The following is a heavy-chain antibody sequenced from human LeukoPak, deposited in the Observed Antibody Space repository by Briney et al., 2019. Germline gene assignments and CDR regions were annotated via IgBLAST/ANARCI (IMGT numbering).Heavy chain of an antibody. V-gene: IGHV3-23*01. J-gene: IGHJ3*02. D-gene: IGHD2-2*01. Sequence: PGGSLRLSCAASGFTFSSYAMSWVRQAPGKGLDGVSAISCSGGSTYYADSVKGRFTISIDNSKNTLYLQMNSLRAEDTAVYYCAKDLSVKCSSTSCPRGNAFDIWGQGTMVTVSS. CDR1: GFTFSSYA. CDR3: AKDLSVKCSSTSCPRGNAFDI. CDR2: ISCSGGST.